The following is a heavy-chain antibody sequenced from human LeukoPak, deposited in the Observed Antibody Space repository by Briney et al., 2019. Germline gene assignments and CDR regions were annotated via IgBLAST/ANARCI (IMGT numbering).Heavy chain of an antibody. D-gene: IGHD5-24*01. J-gene: IGHJ4*02. V-gene: IGHV1-69*05. Sequence: SVKVSCKASGGTFSSYAISWVRQAPGQGLEWMGGIIPIFGTANYAQKFQGRVTITTDESTSTAYMELSSLRSEDTAVYYCARQTLTKDGYNLGYFDYWGQGTLVTVSS. CDR2: IIPIFGTA. CDR1: GGTFSSYA. CDR3: ARQTLTKDGYNLGYFDY.